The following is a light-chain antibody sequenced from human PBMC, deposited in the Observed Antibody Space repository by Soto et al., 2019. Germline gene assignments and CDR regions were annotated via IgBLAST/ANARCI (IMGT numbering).Light chain of an antibody. CDR2: GAS. J-gene: IGKJ1*01. Sequence: EIVLPQSPGTLSLSPGERATLSCRASQSVSSSYLAWYQQKPGQAPRPLIYGASSRAIGIPDRFSGSGSGTDFTLTISRLEPEDFAVYYCQQYGSSPWTFGQGTKV. CDR1: QSVSSSY. V-gene: IGKV3-20*01. CDR3: QQYGSSPWT.